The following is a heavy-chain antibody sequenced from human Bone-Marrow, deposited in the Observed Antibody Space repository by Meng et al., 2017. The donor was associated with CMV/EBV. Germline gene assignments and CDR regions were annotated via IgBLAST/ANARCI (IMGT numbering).Heavy chain of an antibody. J-gene: IGHJ6*02. D-gene: IGHD2-2*02. CDR3: ARGREYCSSTSCYKGTYYYYYYGMDV. CDR2: IYYSGST. V-gene: IGHV4-59*01. Sequence: SETLSLTCTVSGGSISSNYWSWIRQPPGKGLEWIGYIYYSGSTNYNPSLKSRVTISVDTSKNQFSLKLSSVTAADTAVYYCARGREYCSSTSCYKGTYYYYYYGMDVWGQGTTVTVSS. CDR1: GGSISSNY.